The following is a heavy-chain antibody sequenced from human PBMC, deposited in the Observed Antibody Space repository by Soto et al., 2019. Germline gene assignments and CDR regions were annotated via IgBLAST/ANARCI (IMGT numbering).Heavy chain of an antibody. CDR1: GFTFSGYG. V-gene: IGHV3-33*01. CDR2: IWYDGSNK. D-gene: IGHD3-10*01. J-gene: IGHJ6*02. CDR3: ARWYGSGSYYYYGMDV. Sequence: PGGSVRLCCAASGFTFSGYGMHWVRQAPGKGLEWVAVIWYDGSNKYYADSVKGRFTISRDNSKNTLYLQMNSLRAEDTAVYYCARWYGSGSYYYYGMDVWGQGTTITVSS.